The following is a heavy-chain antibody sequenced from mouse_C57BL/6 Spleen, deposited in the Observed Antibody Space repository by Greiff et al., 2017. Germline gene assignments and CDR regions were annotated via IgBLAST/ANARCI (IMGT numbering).Heavy chain of an antibody. D-gene: IGHD2-4*01. V-gene: IGHV1-64*01. J-gene: IGHJ2*01. CDR1: GYTFTSYW. Sequence: VQLQQPGAELVKPGASVKMSCKASGYTFTSYWMPWVKQRPGQGLEWIGVINPNSGSTNYNEKFKSKATLTVDKSSSTAYMQLSSLTSEDSAVYYCARPARFDSYFDYWGQGTTLTVSS. CDR2: INPNSGST. CDR3: ARPARFDSYFDY.